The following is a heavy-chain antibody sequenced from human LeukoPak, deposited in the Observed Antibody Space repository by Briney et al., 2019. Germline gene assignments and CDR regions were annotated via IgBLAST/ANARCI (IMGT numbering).Heavy chain of an antibody. CDR1: GGSISTSY. CDR3: ARREVEMRASASGNWLGP. Sequence: SETLSLTCTVSGGSISTSYWSWIRQSPGKGLEWIGYIFYSGSTNYNPSLNSRVTISVDTSKNQFSLKLTSVTAADTAVYYCARREVEMRASASGNWLGPWGQGTLVTVSS. V-gene: IGHV4-59*08. D-gene: IGHD3-10*01. CDR2: IFYSGST. J-gene: IGHJ5*02.